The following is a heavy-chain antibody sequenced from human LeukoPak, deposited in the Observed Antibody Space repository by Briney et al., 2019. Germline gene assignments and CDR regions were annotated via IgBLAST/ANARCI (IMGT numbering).Heavy chain of an antibody. CDR1: GFSFTSYA. J-gene: IGHJ4*02. CDR2: ISTTGGST. D-gene: IGHD3-16*01. V-gene: IGHV3-23*01. CDR3: AKASWVSSTDAVR. Sequence: GGSLRLSCAASGFSFTSYAMTWVRQAPGKGLEWVSEISTTGGSTYYADSVKGRFTISRDSSKNTLYLQMHSLRAEDTAIYYCAKASWVSSTDAVRWGQGTLVTVSS.